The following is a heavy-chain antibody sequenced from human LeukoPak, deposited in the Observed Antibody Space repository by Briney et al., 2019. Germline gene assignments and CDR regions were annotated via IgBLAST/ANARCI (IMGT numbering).Heavy chain of an antibody. Sequence: GASVKVSCKASGYTFTSYDINWVRQAPGQGLEWMGWMNPNSGNTGYAQKFQGRVTMTRNTSISTAYMELSSLRSEDTAVYYCARGPQQWLAHYYYYGMDVWGQGTTVTVSS. D-gene: IGHD6-19*01. CDR2: MNPNSGNT. CDR3: ARGPQQWLAHYYYYGMDV. J-gene: IGHJ6*02. CDR1: GYTFTSYD. V-gene: IGHV1-8*01.